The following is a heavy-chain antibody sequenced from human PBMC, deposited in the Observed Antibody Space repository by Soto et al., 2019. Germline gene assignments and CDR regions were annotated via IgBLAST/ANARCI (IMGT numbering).Heavy chain of an antibody. Sequence: SETLSLTCSVSGGSVSDKTYYWSWIRQPPGKRLEWIGYVYYSGTTNYNPSLKSRVTISVDLSKNRFSLRLSSVTTADTALYYCARTTAVPNTLRSRYFSDYWDPGTLLTVST. D-gene: IGHD4-17*01. CDR2: VYYSGTT. J-gene: IGHJ4*02. CDR1: GGSVSDKTYY. V-gene: IGHV4-61*01. CDR3: ARTTAVPNTLRSRYFSDY.